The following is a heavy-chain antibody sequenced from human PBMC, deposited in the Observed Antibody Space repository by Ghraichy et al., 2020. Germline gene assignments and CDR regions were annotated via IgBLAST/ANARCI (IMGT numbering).Heavy chain of an antibody. CDR2: ISSSGSTI. V-gene: IGHV3-48*03. CDR1: GFTFSSYE. Sequence: GSLRLSCTASGFTFSSYEMNWVRQAPGKGLEWVSYISSSGSTIYYADSVKGRFTISRDSAKNSLYLQMNSLRVEDTALYYCARGAVASLWGQGTLVTVSS. CDR3: ARGAVASL. J-gene: IGHJ4*02. D-gene: IGHD6-19*01.